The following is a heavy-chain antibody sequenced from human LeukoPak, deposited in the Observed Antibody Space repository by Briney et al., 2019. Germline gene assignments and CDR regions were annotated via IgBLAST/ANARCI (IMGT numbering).Heavy chain of an antibody. CDR1: GFTFSSYA. V-gene: IGHV3-30*04. CDR3: AREVYYYDSSGYYYFDY. Sequence: PGRSLRLSCAASGFTFSSYAMHWVRQAPGKGLGWVAVISYDGSDKYYADSVKGRFTISRDNSKNTLYLQMNSLRAEDTAVYYCAREVYYYDSSGYYYFDYWGQGTLVTVSS. D-gene: IGHD3-22*01. CDR2: ISYDGSDK. J-gene: IGHJ4*02.